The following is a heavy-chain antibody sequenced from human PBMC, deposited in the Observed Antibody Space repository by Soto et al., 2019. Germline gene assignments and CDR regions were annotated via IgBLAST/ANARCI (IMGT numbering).Heavy chain of an antibody. CDR1: GGSFSGYY. V-gene: IGHV4-34*01. CDR2: INHSGST. Sequence: TSETLSLTCAVYGGSFSGYYWSWIRQPPGKGLEWIGEINHSGSTNYNPSLKSRVTISVDTSKNQFSLKLSSVTAADTAVYYCARSYDILTGYFPWGQGTLVT. CDR3: ARSYDILTGYFP. J-gene: IGHJ4*02. D-gene: IGHD3-9*01.